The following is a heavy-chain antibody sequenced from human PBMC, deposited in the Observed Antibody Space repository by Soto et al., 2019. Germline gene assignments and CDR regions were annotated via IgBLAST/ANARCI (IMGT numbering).Heavy chain of an antibody. CDR3: AKDWGLDWLLQDRFDY. D-gene: IGHD3-9*01. CDR2: ISSDGNNK. Sequence: PGGSLRLSCAASGFTIKNYAMHWVRQAPGKGLEWVAVISSDGNNKEYGDSAKGRFTISRDNSKNTLYLQMNNLRAEDTAVYYCAKDWGLDWLLQDRFDYRGQGTLVTVSS. V-gene: IGHV3-30*18. J-gene: IGHJ4*02. CDR1: GFTIKNYA.